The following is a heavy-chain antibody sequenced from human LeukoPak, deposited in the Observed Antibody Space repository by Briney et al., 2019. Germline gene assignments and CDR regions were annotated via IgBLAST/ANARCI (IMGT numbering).Heavy chain of an antibody. J-gene: IGHJ3*02. Sequence: PSETLSLTCTVSDGSINNYYWTWIRQPPGKGLEWIGYIYYSGGTNYNPSLKSRVTISVDTSKNQFSLKLSSVTAADTAVYYCARGSPTPIVVVPAAVDAFDIWGQGTMVTVSS. CDR1: DGSINNYY. V-gene: IGHV4-59*01. CDR3: ARGSPTPIVVVPAAVDAFDI. D-gene: IGHD2-2*01. CDR2: IYYSGGT.